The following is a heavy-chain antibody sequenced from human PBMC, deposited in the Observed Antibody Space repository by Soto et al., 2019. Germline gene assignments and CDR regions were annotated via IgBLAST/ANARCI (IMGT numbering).Heavy chain of an antibody. CDR1: GGSISSGDYY. V-gene: IGHV4-30-4*01. D-gene: IGHD3-16*02. J-gene: IGHJ4*02. CDR3: ARVYYDYVCGRYRFYYFDY. CDR2: IYYSGST. Sequence: SETLSLTCTVSGGSISSGDYYWSWIRQPPGKGLEWIGYIYYSGSTYYNPSLKSRVTISVDTSKNQFSLKLSHVTAADTAVYYCARVYYDYVCGRYRFYYFDYWGQGTLVTVSS.